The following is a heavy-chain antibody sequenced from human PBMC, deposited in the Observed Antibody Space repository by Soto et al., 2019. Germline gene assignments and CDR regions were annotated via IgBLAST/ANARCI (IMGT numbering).Heavy chain of an antibody. J-gene: IGHJ3*01. CDR2: IYPGDSDD. V-gene: IGHV5-51*01. Sequence: GESLKISCKGSGYSFTDYWIGWVRQMPGKGLEWMGIIYPGDSDDRYSPSFRGQVTISVDKSSSTAYLQWSSLKASDTAIYYCARPNRTNWPPREGFAVWGKGTMVTVSS. D-gene: IGHD1-1*01. CDR1: GYSFTDYW. CDR3: ARPNRTNWPPREGFAV.